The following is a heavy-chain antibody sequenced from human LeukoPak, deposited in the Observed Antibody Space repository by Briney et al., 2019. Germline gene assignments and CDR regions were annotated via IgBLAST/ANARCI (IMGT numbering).Heavy chain of an antibody. CDR2: ISTSGGTI. CDR1: QFTFSDYY. J-gene: IGHJ4*02. V-gene: IGHV3-11*01. CDR3: ARFLYYYDSRPLDY. D-gene: IGHD3-22*01. Sequence: VGSLRLSCAASQFTFSDYYMSWIRQAPGKGLEWVSYISTSGGTIYYGDSVKGRFTISRDNAKNSLYLQMNSLQVEDTAVYYCARFLYYYDSRPLDYWGQGTLVTVSS.